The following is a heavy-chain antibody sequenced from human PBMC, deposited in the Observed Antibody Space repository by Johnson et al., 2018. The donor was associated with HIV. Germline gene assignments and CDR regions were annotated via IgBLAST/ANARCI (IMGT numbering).Heavy chain of an antibody. V-gene: IGHV3-66*02. J-gene: IGHJ3*02. CDR2: IFSVGDV. D-gene: IGHD4-17*01. CDR3: ARPGGDYSAFDI. CDR1: GITVGTNY. Sequence: VQLVESGGGLVQPGGSLRLSCAASGITVGTNYMSWVRQAPGKGLEWVSVIFSVGDVYYADSVQGRFTISRDNSKNMVYLQMTSLRPEDTAVYYCARPGGDYSAFDIWGQGTMVTVSS.